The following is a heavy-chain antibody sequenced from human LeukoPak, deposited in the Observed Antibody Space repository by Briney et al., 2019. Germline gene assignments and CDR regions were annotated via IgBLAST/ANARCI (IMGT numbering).Heavy chain of an antibody. V-gene: IGHV3-23*01. D-gene: IGHD5-18*01. Sequence: GGSLRLSREASGFTFGSHAMYWVRQAPGKGLEWVAGIFGSGGSPHYADSVKGRVTISRDNPRNTVYLQINSLRDDDTAVYYYGKTTVGYSSGQKPAWPVDFWGQGTLVTVSS. CDR3: GKTTVGYSSGQKPAWPVDF. J-gene: IGHJ4*02. CDR1: GFTFGSHA. CDR2: IFGSGGSP.